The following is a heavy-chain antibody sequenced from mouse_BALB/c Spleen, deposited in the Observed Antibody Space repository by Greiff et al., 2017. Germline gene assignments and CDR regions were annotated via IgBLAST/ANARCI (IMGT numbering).Heavy chain of an antibody. CDR2: INPSNGRT. Sequence: QVQLQQPGAELVKPGASVKLSCKASGYTFTSYWMHWVKQRPGQGLEWIGEINPSNGRTNYNEKFKSKATLTVDKSSSTAYMQLSSLTSEDSAVYYCARVYDGYYRGCAYWGQGTLVTVSA. V-gene: IGHV1S81*02. CDR1: GYTFTSYW. CDR3: ARVYDGYYRGCAY. J-gene: IGHJ3*01. D-gene: IGHD2-3*01.